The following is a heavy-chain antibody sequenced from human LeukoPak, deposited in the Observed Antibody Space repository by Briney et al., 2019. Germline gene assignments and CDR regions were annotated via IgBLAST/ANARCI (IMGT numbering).Heavy chain of an antibody. J-gene: IGHJ6*02. CDR2: INPNSGGT. Sequence: GASVKVSCKASGYTFTGYYMHWVRQAPGQGLEWMGRINPNSGGTNYAQKFQGRVTMTRDTSISTPYMELSRLRSDDTAVYYCARFRGYYFHYGMDVWGQGTTVTVPS. CDR1: GYTFTGYY. V-gene: IGHV1-2*06. CDR3: ARFRGYYFHYGMDV.